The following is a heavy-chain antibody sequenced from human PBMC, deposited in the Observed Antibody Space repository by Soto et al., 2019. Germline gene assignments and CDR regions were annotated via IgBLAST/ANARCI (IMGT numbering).Heavy chain of an antibody. CDR3: AGRRDEDISRDY. CDR1: GGSISRSSYY. Sequence: SETLSLTCTVSGGSISRSSYYWGWIRQPPGKGLECVGSIYYSGSTYYNPSLKSRVTISVDTSKNQFSLRLSSGAAADTAGDDCAGRRDEDISRDYWCQGTLVTVAS. J-gene: IGHJ4*02. CDR2: IYYSGST. V-gene: IGHV4-39*01. D-gene: IGHD2-15*01.